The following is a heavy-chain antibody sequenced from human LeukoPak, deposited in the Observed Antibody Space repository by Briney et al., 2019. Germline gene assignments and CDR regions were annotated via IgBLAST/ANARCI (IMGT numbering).Heavy chain of an antibody. CDR2: IYSGGST. CDR1: GFTVSSNY. J-gene: IGHJ6*02. Sequence: PGGSLRLSCAASGFTVSSNYMSWVRQAPGKGLEWVSVIYSGGSTYYADSVKGRFTISRDNSKNTLYLQMNSLRAEDTAVYYCARDRSSSWYSLSYYYYGMDVWGQGTTVTVSS. V-gene: IGHV3-53*01. D-gene: IGHD6-13*01. CDR3: ARDRSSSWYSLSYYYYGMDV.